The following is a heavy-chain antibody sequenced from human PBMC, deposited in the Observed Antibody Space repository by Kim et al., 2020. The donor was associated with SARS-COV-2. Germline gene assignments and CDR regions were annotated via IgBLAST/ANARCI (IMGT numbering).Heavy chain of an antibody. J-gene: IGHJ4*02. CDR1: GGSISSGGYY. Sequence: SETLSLTCTVSGGSISSGGYYWSWIRQHPGKGLEWIGYIYYSGSTYYNPSLKSRVTISVDTSKNQFSLKLSSVTAADTAVYYCARVQMDGSGIFDYWGQGTLVTVSS. CDR3: ARVQMDGSGIFDY. V-gene: IGHV4-31*03. CDR2: IYYSGST. D-gene: IGHD3-10*01.